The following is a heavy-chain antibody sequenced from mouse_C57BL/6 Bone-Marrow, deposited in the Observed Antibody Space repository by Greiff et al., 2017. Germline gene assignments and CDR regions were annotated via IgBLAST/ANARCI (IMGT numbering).Heavy chain of an antibody. D-gene: IGHD2-4*01. CDR2: INPNNGGT. J-gene: IGHJ4*01. V-gene: IGHV1-22*01. Sequence: EVQLVESGPELVKPGASVKMSCKASGYTFTDYNMHWVKQSHGKSLEWIGYINPNNGGTSYNQKFKGKATLTVNKPSSTAYMELRSLTSEDSAVYYCARHYDLYAMDYWGQGTSVTVSS. CDR3: ARHYDLYAMDY. CDR1: GYTFTDYN.